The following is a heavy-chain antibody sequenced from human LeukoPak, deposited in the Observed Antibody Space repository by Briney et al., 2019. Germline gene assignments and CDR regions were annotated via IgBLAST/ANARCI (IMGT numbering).Heavy chain of an antibody. CDR2: INWNGGST. CDR3: ARAPRGYYYYYMDV. J-gene: IGHJ6*03. Sequence: GGSLGLSCAASGFTFDDYGMSWVRQAPGKGLEWVSGINWNGGSTGYADSVKGRFTISRDNAKNSLYLQMNSLRAEDTALYHCARAPRGYYYYYMDVWGKGTTVTISS. V-gene: IGHV3-20*01. CDR1: GFTFDDYG. D-gene: IGHD3-10*01.